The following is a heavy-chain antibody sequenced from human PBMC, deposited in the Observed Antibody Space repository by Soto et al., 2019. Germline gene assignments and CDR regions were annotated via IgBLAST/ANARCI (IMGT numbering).Heavy chain of an antibody. Sequence: GGSLRLSCAASGFTFSSYAMSWVRQAPGKGLEWVSAISGSGGSTYYADSVKGRFTISRDNSKNTLYLQMNSLRAEDTAVYYCAKDETGITMIVVGAFDYWGQGTLVTVSS. D-gene: IGHD3-22*01. CDR3: AKDETGITMIVVGAFDY. CDR1: GFTFSSYA. V-gene: IGHV3-23*01. CDR2: ISGSGGST. J-gene: IGHJ4*02.